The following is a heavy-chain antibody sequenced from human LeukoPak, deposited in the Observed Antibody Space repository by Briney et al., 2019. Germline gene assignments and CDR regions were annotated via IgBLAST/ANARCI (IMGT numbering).Heavy chain of an antibody. CDR1: GYTFTSYG. V-gene: IGHV1-18*01. CDR2: ISAYNGNT. J-gene: IGHJ6*02. Sequence: ASVKVSCKASGYTFTSYGISWVGQAPGQGLEWMGWISAYNGNTNYAQKLQGRVTMTTDTSTSTAYMELRSLRSDDTAVYYCARGAGTFSTEGYYYYYYGMDVWGQGTTVTVSS. CDR3: ARGAGTFSTEGYYYYYYGMDV. D-gene: IGHD1-7*01.